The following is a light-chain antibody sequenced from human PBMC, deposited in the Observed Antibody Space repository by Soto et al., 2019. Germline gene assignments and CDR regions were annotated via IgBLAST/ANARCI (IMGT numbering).Light chain of an antibody. CDR2: GAS. CDR3: QQYNNWPPWT. J-gene: IGKJ1*01. CDR1: QSISDT. Sequence: EIVMTQSPATLSVSPGGRVTLSCRASQSISDTIAWYQQKPGQAPRLLIYGASARATGFPARFSGSGSGTEFTLTISSLQSEDFAVYYCQQYNNWPPWTFGQGTKV. V-gene: IGKV3-15*01.